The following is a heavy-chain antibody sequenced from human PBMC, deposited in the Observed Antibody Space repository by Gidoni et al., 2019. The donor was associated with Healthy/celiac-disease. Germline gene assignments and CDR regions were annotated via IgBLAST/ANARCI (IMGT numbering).Heavy chain of an antibody. CDR3: ARDLLQILYYWYFDL. CDR2: ISSSSSTI. D-gene: IGHD2-15*01. V-gene: IGHV3-48*01. CDR1: GFTFSSYS. Sequence: EVQLVESGGGLVQPGGSLRLSCAASGFTFSSYSMNWVRQAPGKGLEWVSYISSSSSTIYYADYVKGRFTISRDNAKNSLYLQMNSLRAEDTAVYYCARDLLQILYYWYFDLWGRGTLVTVSS. J-gene: IGHJ2*01.